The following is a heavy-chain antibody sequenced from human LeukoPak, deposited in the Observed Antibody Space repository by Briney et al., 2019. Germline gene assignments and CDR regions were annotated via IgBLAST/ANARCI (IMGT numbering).Heavy chain of an antibody. CDR1: RGSFSGYY. J-gene: IGHJ5*02. Sequence: SETLSLTCAVYRGSFSGYYWSWIRQPPGRGLEWMGEINHNGSTNYNPSLKSRVTIAVDTSKNQFSLKLSSKTAADTAVYCCARAPCSSTSCYSVWFDPGGQGTLVTVSS. V-gene: IGHV4-34*01. CDR3: ARAPCSSTSCYSVWFDP. CDR2: INHNGST. D-gene: IGHD2-2*01.